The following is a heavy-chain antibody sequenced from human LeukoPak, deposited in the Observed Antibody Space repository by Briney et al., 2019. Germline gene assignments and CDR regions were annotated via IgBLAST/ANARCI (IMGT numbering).Heavy chain of an antibody. CDR2: ISAYNGNT. CDR3: AREEDSSSWLDFDC. Sequence: ASVKVSCKASGYTFTSYGISWVRQAPGQGLEWMGWISAYNGNTNYAQKLQGRVTMTTDTSTSTAYMELRSLRSDDTAVYYCAREEDSSSWLDFDCWGQGTLVTVSS. D-gene: IGHD6-13*01. V-gene: IGHV1-18*01. CDR1: GYTFTSYG. J-gene: IGHJ4*02.